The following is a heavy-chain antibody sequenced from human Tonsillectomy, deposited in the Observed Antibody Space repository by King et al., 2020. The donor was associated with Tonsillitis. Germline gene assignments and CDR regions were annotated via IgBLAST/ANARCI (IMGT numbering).Heavy chain of an antibody. CDR3: TREGFVVDYYCYYGMDV. CDR2: IKSKTDGGTT. J-gene: IGHJ6*02. D-gene: IGHD2-15*01. CDR1: GFTFSNAW. Sequence: GQLVQSGGGLVKPGGSLRLSCAASGFTFSNAWLNWVRQAPGKGLEWFGRIKSKTDGGTTDYAAPVKGRFTISRDDSKNTLYLQIISLKTEDTAIYFCTREGFVVDYYCYYGMDVWGQGTTVTVSS. V-gene: IGHV3-15*01.